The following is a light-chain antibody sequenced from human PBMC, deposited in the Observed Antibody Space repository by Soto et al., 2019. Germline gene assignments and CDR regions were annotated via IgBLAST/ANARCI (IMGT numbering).Light chain of an antibody. Sequence: DIQMTQSLSSLSAYVGDRVTITCQASQNINNYLNWYQQKPGRVPKLLIYDASNLEAGVPSRFRGSGSGTDFTFTISRLQPEDIATYYCQQYENLPTFGQGTRLEI. CDR2: DAS. CDR3: QQYENLPT. J-gene: IGKJ5*01. CDR1: QNINNY. V-gene: IGKV1-33*01.